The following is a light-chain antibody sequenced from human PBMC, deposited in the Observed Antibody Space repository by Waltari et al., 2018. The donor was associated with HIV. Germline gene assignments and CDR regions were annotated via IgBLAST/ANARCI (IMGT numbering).Light chain of an antibody. CDR1: SSDVGGYNY. Sequence: QSALTQPASVSGSPGQSITISCIGTSSDVGGYNYVSWYQQHPGKAPKLMIYDVSNRPSWVSNRFSGSKSGNTASLTISGLQAEDEADYYCSSYTSSITRYVFGTGTKVTVL. V-gene: IGLV2-14*03. J-gene: IGLJ1*01. CDR2: DVS. CDR3: SSYTSSITRYV.